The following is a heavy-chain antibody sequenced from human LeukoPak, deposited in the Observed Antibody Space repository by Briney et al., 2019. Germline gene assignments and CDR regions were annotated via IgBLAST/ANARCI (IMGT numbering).Heavy chain of an antibody. CDR2: ITASGTAM. V-gene: IGHV3-48*02. J-gene: IGHJ4*02. CDR1: GFTFSSYS. D-gene: IGHD1-1*01. CDR3: AKLERGDTPVPIDY. Sequence: GGSLRLSCAASGFTFSSYSMNWVRQAPGKGLEWVSHITASGTAMFYADSVKGRFTISRDNAKNSLYLQMNSLRDEDTAVYYCAKLERGDTPVPIDYWGQGTLVTVSS.